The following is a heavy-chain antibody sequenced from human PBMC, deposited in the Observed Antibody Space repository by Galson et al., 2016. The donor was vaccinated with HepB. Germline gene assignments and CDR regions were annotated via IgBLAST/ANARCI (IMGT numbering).Heavy chain of an antibody. CDR3: AKDGCTSPSCYSY. V-gene: IGHV3-23*01. D-gene: IGHD2-2*01. Sequence: SLRLSCAASGFAFSNYAMSWVRQAPGKGLEWVSLIFAGGDRTFYADSVRGRFTISRDNSKNTLYLQMSSLRADDSAVYYCAKDGCTSPSCYSYWGQGTLVTVSS. CDR2: IFAGGDRT. CDR1: GFAFSNYA. J-gene: IGHJ4*02.